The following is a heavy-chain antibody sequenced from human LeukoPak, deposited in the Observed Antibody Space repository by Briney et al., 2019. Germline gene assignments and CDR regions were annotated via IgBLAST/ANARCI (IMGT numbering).Heavy chain of an antibody. CDR2: INHSGSN. J-gene: IGHJ4*02. D-gene: IGHD4-17*01. Sequence: KPSETLSLTCAVYGGSFSGYYRSWIRQPLGKGLEWIGEINHSGSNNYNPSLKSRVTISVDTYKNQFSLKLSSVTAADTAVYYCARGRGAYGDRRGIDYWGQGTLVPVSS. V-gene: IGHV4-34*01. CDR1: GGSFSGYY. CDR3: ARGRGAYGDRRGIDY.